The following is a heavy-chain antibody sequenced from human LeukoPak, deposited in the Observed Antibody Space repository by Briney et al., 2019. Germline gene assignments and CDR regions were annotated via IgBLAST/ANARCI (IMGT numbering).Heavy chain of an antibody. CDR2: IWYDGSNK. D-gene: IGHD2-15*01. CDR1: GFTFSSYG. CDR3: AREGDSRTWYYGMDV. Sequence: GGSLRLSCAASGFTFSSYGVHWVRQAPGKGLEWVVVIWYDGSNKYYADSVKGRFTISRDNSKNTLYLQMNSLRAEDTAVYYCAREGDSRTWYYGMDVWGQGTTVTVSS. J-gene: IGHJ6*02. V-gene: IGHV3-33*01.